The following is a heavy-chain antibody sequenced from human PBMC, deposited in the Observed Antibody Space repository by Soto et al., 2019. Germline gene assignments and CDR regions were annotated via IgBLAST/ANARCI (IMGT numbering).Heavy chain of an antibody. D-gene: IGHD3-9*01. V-gene: IGHV3-48*02. J-gene: IGHJ4*02. CDR3: AREALRYFDWLEALDY. CDR2: ISSSSSTI. CDR1: GFTFSSYS. Sequence: SGGSLRLSCAASGFTFSSYSMNWVRQAPGKGLEWVSYISSSSSTIYYADSVKGRFTISRDNAKNSLYLQMNSLRDEDTAVYYCAREALRYFDWLEALDYWGQGTLVTVSS.